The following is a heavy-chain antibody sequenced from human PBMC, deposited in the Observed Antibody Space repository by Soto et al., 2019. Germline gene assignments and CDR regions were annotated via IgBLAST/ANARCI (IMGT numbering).Heavy chain of an antibody. Sequence: PSETLSLTCAVSGGSISSSTYSWNWIRQPPGKGLEWIGYIYHSGSTSYNPSLNSRVTISVDRSKNQFSLRLNSVTAADTAVYYWARDRLGSGSYDYWGQGTLVTVSS. CDR3: ARDRLGSGSYDY. CDR2: IYHSGST. V-gene: IGHV4-30-2*01. CDR1: GGSISSSTYS. D-gene: IGHD1-26*01. J-gene: IGHJ4*02.